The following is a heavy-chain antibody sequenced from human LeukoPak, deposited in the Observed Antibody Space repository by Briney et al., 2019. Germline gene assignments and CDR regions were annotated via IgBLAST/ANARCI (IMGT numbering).Heavy chain of an antibody. CDR1: GGTFSIYA. V-gene: IGHV1-69*06. D-gene: IGHD2-2*01. Sequence: SVTVSFTASGGTFSIYAISWVRQAPGQGLEWMGGIIPIFGTANYAQKFQGRVTITADKSTSTAYMELSSLRSEDTAVYYCARVLYCSSTSCYGRDAFDIWGQGTMVTVSS. CDR2: IIPIFGTA. CDR3: ARVLYCSSTSCYGRDAFDI. J-gene: IGHJ3*02.